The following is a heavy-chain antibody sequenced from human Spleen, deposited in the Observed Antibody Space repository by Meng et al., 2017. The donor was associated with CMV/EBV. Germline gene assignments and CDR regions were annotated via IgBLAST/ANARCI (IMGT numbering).Heavy chain of an antibody. D-gene: IGHD4-11*01. CDR1: GFTFTTTH. V-gene: IGHV3-15*01. J-gene: IGHJ4*02. CDR3: VLQYFDY. CDR2: IKTKTDGATT. Sequence: LRLSCAASGFTFTTTHMNWVRQAPGKGLEWVGRIKTKTDGATTDYAAPVKGRFTISRDDSKNTVYLQMNDLKTEDTGMYFCVLQYFDYWGQGTLVTVSS.